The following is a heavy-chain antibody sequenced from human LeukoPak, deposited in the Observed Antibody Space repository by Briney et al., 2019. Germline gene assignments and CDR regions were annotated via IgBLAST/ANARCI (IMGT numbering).Heavy chain of an antibody. J-gene: IGHJ4*02. CDR1: GGSISSYY. Sequence: SETLSLTCTVSGGSISSYYWSWIRQPPGKGLEWIGYIYYSGSTNYNPSLKSRVTISVDTSKNQLSLKLSSVTAADTAVYYCARAGQWLTFDYWGQGTLVTVSS. CDR2: IYYSGST. D-gene: IGHD6-19*01. V-gene: IGHV4-59*01. CDR3: ARAGQWLTFDY.